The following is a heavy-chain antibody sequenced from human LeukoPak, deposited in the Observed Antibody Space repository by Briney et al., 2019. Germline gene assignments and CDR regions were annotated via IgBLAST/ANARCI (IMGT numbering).Heavy chain of an antibody. CDR3: AKEARRAFDP. D-gene: IGHD1-26*01. J-gene: IGHJ5*02. CDR2: ISGSGST. V-gene: IGHV3-23*01. Sequence: GGSLRLSCAASGFTFSTYAMSWVRQAPGKGLEWVSAISGSGSTYYADSVKGRFTISRDNSKNTLYLQMNSLRAEDTAVYYCAKEARRAFDPWGQGTLVTVSS. CDR1: GFTFSTYA.